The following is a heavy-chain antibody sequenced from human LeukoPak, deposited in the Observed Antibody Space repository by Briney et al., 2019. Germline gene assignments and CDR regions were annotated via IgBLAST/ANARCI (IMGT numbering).Heavy chain of an antibody. V-gene: IGHV1-18*01. CDR2: ISGYNGYT. CDR3: ARDLSHRLDDYKFNLGY. Sequence: VASVKVSCKASGYTFTNFGISWVRQAPGQGLEWMGWISGYNGYTKYTQSYQGRVTMTTDTSTGTAYMDLRSLTSDDTAIYYCARDLSHRLDDYKFNLGYWGQGTLVTVSS. CDR1: GYTFTNFG. J-gene: IGHJ4*02. D-gene: IGHD4-11*01.